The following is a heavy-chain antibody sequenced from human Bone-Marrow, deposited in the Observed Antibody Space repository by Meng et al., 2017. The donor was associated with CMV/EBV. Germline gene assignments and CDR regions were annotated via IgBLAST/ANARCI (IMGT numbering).Heavy chain of an antibody. CDR1: GYSFTNYG. Sequence: ASVKVSCKASGYSFTNYGITWVRQAPGQGLEWMGWISAYNGNTNYAQKLQGRVTMTTDTSTSTAYMELSRLRSDDTAVYYCATGLLSRRGIGSYYDFDYWGQGTLVTVSS. D-gene: IGHD1-26*01. CDR2: ISAYNGNT. V-gene: IGHV1-18*01. J-gene: IGHJ4*02. CDR3: ATGLLSRRGIGSYYDFDY.